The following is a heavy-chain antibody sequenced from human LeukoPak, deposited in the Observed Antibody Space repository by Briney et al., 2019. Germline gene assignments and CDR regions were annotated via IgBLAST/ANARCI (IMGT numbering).Heavy chain of an antibody. CDR2: TRNKANSYTT. CDR3: ARDYADAFDI. J-gene: IGHJ3*02. V-gene: IGHV3-72*01. D-gene: IGHD2-2*01. CDR1: GFTFSDHY. Sequence: GGSLRLSCAASGFTFSDHYMDWVRQAPGKGLDWVGRTRNKANSYTTEYAASVKGRFTISRDDSKNSLYLQMNSLKTEDTAVYYCARDYADAFDIWGQGTMVTVSS.